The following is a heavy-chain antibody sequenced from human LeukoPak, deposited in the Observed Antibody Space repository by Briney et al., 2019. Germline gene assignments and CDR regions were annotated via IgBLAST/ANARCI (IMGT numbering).Heavy chain of an antibody. Sequence: GGSLRLSCAASGFSFSSYGMSWVRQAPGKGLEWVGRIKRKSDGGTTDYAAPVKGRFTISRDDSKNTLYLQMNSLKSEDTAVYYCITELDIRPNHYWGQGTLVTVSS. V-gene: IGHV3-15*01. CDR2: IKRKSDGGTT. CDR1: GFSFSSYG. CDR3: ITELDIRPNHY. J-gene: IGHJ4*02. D-gene: IGHD3-22*01.